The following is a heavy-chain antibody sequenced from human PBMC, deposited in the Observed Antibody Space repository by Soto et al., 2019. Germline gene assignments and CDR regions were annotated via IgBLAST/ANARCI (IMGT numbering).Heavy chain of an antibody. CDR2: IYYSGST. V-gene: IGHV4-30-4*01. Sequence: PSETLSLTCTVPGGSISSGDYYWSWIRQPPGKGLEWIGYIYYSGSTYYNPSLKSRVTISVDTSKNQFSLKLSSVTAADTAVYYCARGSRTHDAFDIWGQGTMVTVSS. CDR3: ARGSRTHDAFDI. CDR1: GGSISSGDYY. J-gene: IGHJ3*02.